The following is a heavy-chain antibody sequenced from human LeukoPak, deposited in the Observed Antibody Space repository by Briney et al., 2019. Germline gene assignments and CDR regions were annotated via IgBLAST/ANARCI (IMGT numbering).Heavy chain of an antibody. D-gene: IGHD3-16*01. CDR3: AKAEGAYYFDY. V-gene: IGHV3-30*18. CDR1: GFTFSSYG. CDR2: ISYDGSNK. Sequence: PGGSLRLSCAASGFTFSSYGMHRVRQAPGKGLERVAVISYDGSNKYYADSVKGRFTISTDNSKTTLYLQMNSLRAEDTAVYYCAKAEGAYYFDYWGQGTLVTVSS. J-gene: IGHJ4*02.